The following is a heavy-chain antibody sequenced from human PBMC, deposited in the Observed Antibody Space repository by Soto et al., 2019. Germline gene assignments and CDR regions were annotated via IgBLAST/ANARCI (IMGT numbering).Heavy chain of an antibody. CDR3: ARHPERIAQIGWFDP. CDR1: GVNCRDYD. CDR2: ISPDGGNV. J-gene: IGHJ5*02. Sequence: GGPLRHRNAAVGVNCRDYDITRLLQDKGKGLEGVSYISPDGGNVYYADSVKGRFTISRDNAKNSLYLQMNSLRAEDTAVYYCARHPERIAQIGWFDPWGQGTLVTVSS. D-gene: IGHD6-13*01. V-gene: IGHV3-11*04.